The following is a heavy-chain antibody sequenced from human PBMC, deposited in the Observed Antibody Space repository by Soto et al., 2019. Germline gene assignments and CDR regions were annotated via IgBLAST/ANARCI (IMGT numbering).Heavy chain of an antibody. D-gene: IGHD6-13*01. CDR2: ISWNSGSI. Sequence: SLRLSCAASGFTFDDYAMHWVRQAPGKGLEWVSGISWNSGSIGYADSVKGRFAISRDNAKNSLHLQMNSLSAEDTAFYYCVKDESINWYSGHFRHWGQGTLVTVSS. CDR3: VKDESINWYSGHFRH. J-gene: IGHJ1*01. V-gene: IGHV3-9*01. CDR1: GFTFDDYA.